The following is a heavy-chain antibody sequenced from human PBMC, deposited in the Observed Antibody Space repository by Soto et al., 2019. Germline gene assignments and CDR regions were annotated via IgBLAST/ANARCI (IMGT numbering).Heavy chain of an antibody. CDR1: GGTFSSYA. J-gene: IGHJ6*02. CDR3: ARHVPAAGYYNGMDV. V-gene: IGHV1-69*12. CDR2: IIPIFGTA. Sequence: QVQLVQSGAEVKKPGSSVKVSCKASGGTFSSYAISWVRQAPGQGLEWMGGIIPIFGTANYPQKFQGRVTITADESTSTAYMELGSLRSEDTAVYYCARHVPAAGYYNGMDVWGQGTTVTVSS. D-gene: IGHD2-2*01.